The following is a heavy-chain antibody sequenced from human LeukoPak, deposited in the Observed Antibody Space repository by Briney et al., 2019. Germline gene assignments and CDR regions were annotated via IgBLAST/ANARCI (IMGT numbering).Heavy chain of an antibody. V-gene: IGHV4-38-2*02. CDR2: FYRTGST. D-gene: IGHD6-19*01. J-gene: IGHJ4*02. CDR3: AREAQWQKHAIDY. Sequence: SETLSLTCSVSGYSISSGYYWGWIRQPPGKGLEYIGSFYRTGSTYYNPSLRSRVTISADMSKNQFSLKLSSVTAADTAVYYCAREAQWQKHAIDYWGQGTLVTVSS. CDR1: GYSISSGYY.